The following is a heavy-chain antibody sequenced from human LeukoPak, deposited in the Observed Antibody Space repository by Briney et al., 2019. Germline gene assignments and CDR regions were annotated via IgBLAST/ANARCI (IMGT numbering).Heavy chain of an antibody. J-gene: IGHJ5*02. CDR1: GYTFTSYG. V-gene: IGHV1-18*01. D-gene: IGHD6-13*01. Sequence: ASVKVSCKASGYTFTSYGISWVRQAPGQGLEWMGWISAYNGNTNYAQNLQGRVTLTTDTSTSTAYMELRSLRSDDTAVYYCARGYFSSWYINWFDPWGQGTLVTVSS. CDR2: ISAYNGNT. CDR3: ARGYFSSWYINWFDP.